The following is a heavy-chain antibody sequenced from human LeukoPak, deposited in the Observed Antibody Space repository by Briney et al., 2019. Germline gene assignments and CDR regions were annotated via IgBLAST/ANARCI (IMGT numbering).Heavy chain of an antibody. D-gene: IGHD3-22*01. V-gene: IGHV3-23*01. J-gene: IGHJ4*02. CDR3: AKDSRITTIGVVLGGFDY. CDR2: ISGSGGST. Sequence: GWSLRLSCASSGFTFSSYAMSWVGQAPGKGLEWVSAISGSGGSTYYADSVKGRFTISSDNSKNTLYLQMNSLRAEDTAVYYCAKDSRITTIGVVLGGFDYWGQGTLVTVSS. CDR1: GFTFSSYA.